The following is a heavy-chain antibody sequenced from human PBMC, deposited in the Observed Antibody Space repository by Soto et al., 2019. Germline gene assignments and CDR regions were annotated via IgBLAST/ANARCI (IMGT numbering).Heavy chain of an antibody. CDR3: ARGLLLFSLVVAAIPGYFDY. CDR1: GYTFTSYG. J-gene: IGHJ4*02. Sequence: ASVKVSCKASGYTFTSYGISWVRQAPGQGLEWMGWISAYNGNTNYAQKLQGRVTMTTDTSTSTAYMELRSLRSDDTAVYYCARGLLLFSLVVAAIPGYFDYWGQGTLVTVSS. D-gene: IGHD2-15*01. CDR2: ISAYNGNT. V-gene: IGHV1-18*01.